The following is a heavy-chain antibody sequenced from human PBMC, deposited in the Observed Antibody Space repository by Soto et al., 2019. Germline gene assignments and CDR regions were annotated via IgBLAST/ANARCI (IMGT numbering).Heavy chain of an antibody. V-gene: IGHV4-39*07. CDR1: GGSISSSSYY. J-gene: IGHJ3*02. D-gene: IGHD3-3*01. Sequence: PSETLSLTCTVSGGSISSSSYYWGWIRQPPGKGLEWIGSIYYSGSTYHNPSLKSRVTLSVDTSKNQSSLKLSSVTAADTAVYYCAREMQLRFLEWPRRNQDAFDIWGQGTMVTVSS. CDR3: AREMQLRFLEWPRRNQDAFDI. CDR2: IYYSGST.